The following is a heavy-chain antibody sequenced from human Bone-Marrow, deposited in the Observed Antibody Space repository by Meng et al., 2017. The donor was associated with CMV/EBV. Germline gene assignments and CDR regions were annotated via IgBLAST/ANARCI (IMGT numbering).Heavy chain of an antibody. CDR3: ARADCRSTSCYQGYYYGMDV. V-gene: IGHV3-48*04. Sequence: GGSLRLSCAASGFTFSTYNMNWVRQAPGKGLEWISYISTSSSTIYYADSVKGRFTISRDNAKNSLYLQMNSLRAEDTAVYYCARADCRSTSCYQGYYYGMDVWGQGTTVTVSS. CDR1: GFTFSTYN. J-gene: IGHJ6*02. CDR2: ISTSSSTI. D-gene: IGHD2-2*01.